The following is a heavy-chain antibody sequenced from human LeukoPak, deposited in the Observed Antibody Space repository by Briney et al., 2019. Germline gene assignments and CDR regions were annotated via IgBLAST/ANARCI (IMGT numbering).Heavy chain of an antibody. CDR1: GGSISSYY. D-gene: IGHD4/OR15-4a*01. CDR3: ARDDYDGGWFDP. V-gene: IGHV4-4*07. CDR2: IYTSGST. J-gene: IGHJ5*02. Sequence: SETLSLTCTVSGGSISSYYWSWIRQPAGKGLEWIGRIYTSGSTNYNPSLKSRVTMSVDTSKNQFSLKLSSVTAADTAVYYCARDDYDGGWFDPWGQETLVTVSS.